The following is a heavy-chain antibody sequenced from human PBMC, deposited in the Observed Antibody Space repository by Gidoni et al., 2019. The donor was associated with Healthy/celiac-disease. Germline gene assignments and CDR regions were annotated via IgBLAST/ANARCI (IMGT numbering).Heavy chain of an antibody. J-gene: IGHJ3*02. CDR1: GGSFSGYY. V-gene: IGHV4-34*01. CDR3: AREGTYGDYESDAFDI. CDR2: INHSGST. Sequence: QVQLQQWGAGLLKPSETLSLTSAVYGGSFSGYYWSLIRKPPGKVLEWIGEINHSGSTNYNPSLKSRVTISVDPSKNQFSLKLSSVTAADTAVYYCAREGTYGDYESDAFDIWGQGTMVTVSS. D-gene: IGHD4-17*01.